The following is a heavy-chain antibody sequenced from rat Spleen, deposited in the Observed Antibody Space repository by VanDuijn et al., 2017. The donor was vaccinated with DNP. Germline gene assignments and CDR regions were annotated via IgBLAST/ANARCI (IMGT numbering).Heavy chain of an antibody. D-gene: IGHD1-9*01. CDR2: INTGSGGT. CDR3: ARSKNTYYGSNYGGFAY. V-gene: IGHV1-43*01. J-gene: IGHJ3*01. Sequence: QVQLQQSGAELAKPGSSVKISCKASGNTFTSYYISWIKQTTGQGLECIGYINTGSGGTNYNEKFKGKATLTVDKSSSTAFMQLSSLTPDDSAVYYCARSKNTYYGSNYGGFAYWGQGTLVTVSS. CDR1: GNTFTSYY.